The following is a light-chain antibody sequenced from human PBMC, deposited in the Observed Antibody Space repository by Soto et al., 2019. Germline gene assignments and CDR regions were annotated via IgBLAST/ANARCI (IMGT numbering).Light chain of an antibody. Sequence: EIVMTQSQATLSVSPGERATLSCRASHSVSTNLAWIQQRPGQAPRLLIYGTSTRATGSPARFSGSGSGTEFTLTISTLQSEDFAVYSCQQYTDWPWTFGQRTKVDIK. CDR3: QQYTDWPWT. V-gene: IGKV3-15*01. J-gene: IGKJ1*01. CDR2: GTS. CDR1: HSVSTN.